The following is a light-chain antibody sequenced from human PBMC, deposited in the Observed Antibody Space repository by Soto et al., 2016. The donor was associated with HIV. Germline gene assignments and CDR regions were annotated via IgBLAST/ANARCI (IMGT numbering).Light chain of an antibody. J-gene: IGKJ1*01. V-gene: IGKV1-27*01. CDR2: AAI. Sequence: DIQLTQSPSSLSGSIGDRVSITCRASQDIYNYLAWYQQKPGKLPTLLIFAAISLHSVVPSRFRGSGSGTEFTLTITSLQPDDFATYYCQQYNSYSWTFGQGTKVEIK. CDR3: QQYNSYSWT. CDR1: QDIYNY.